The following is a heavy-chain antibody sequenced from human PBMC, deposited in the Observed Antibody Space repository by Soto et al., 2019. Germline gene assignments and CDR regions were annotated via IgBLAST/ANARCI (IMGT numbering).Heavy chain of an antibody. CDR1: GFTFSSYG. Sequence: QVQLVESGGGVVQPGRSLRLSCAASGFTFSSYGMHWVRQAPGKGLAWVAVIWYDGSNKYYADSVKGRFTISRDNSKNTLYLQMNSLRAEDTAVYYCARDFRASIAVAGPDYWGQGTLVTVSS. CDR2: IWYDGSNK. V-gene: IGHV3-33*01. D-gene: IGHD6-19*01. J-gene: IGHJ4*02. CDR3: ARDFRASIAVAGPDY.